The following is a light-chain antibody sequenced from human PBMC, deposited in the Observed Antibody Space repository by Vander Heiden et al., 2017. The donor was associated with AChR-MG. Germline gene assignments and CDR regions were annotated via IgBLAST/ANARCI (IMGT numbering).Light chain of an antibody. CDR1: ISDIGACNY. V-gene: IGLV2-8*01. CDR3: SSYVGDNKGV. Sequence: QSALTQPPSASGSPGHAVTISFPGSISDIGACNYVSCYQQNPANPPIVIIYEVNKRPAGAPGRFAGSKAGNTASLTVSGLQDEDDADYYCSSYVGDNKGVFGGGTKLTVL. J-gene: IGLJ3*02. CDR2: EVN.